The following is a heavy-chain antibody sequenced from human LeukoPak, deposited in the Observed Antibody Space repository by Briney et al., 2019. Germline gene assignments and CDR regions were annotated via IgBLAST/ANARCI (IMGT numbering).Heavy chain of an antibody. CDR1: GFTFSSYA. J-gene: IGHJ6*03. D-gene: IGHD3-3*01. CDR3: AKADVLRFLEWSQYYYYYYMDV. V-gene: IGHV3-23*01. CDR2: ISGSGGST. Sequence: KPGGSLRLSCAASGFTFSSYAMSWVRQAPGKGLEWVSAISGSGGSTYYADSVKGRFTISRDNSKNTLYLQMNSLRAEDTAVYYCAKADVLRFLEWSQYYYYYYMDVWGKGTAVTVSS.